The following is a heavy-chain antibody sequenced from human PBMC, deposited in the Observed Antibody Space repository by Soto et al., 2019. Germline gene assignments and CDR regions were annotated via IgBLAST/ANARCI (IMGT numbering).Heavy chain of an antibody. Sequence: QVQLVQSGDEVKKPGASVKVSCKASGYIFVNYGIAWVRQAPGQGLEWMGWISPYTGNTHSATKVQGRLTMTTDTXESTAYMDRGSLTSDDTAVYYCVMVDNYVTPTPQDVWGQGTTVTVSS. J-gene: IGHJ6*02. D-gene: IGHD3-16*01. V-gene: IGHV1-18*01. CDR2: ISPYTGNT. CDR3: VMVDNYVTPTPQDV. CDR1: GYIFVNYG.